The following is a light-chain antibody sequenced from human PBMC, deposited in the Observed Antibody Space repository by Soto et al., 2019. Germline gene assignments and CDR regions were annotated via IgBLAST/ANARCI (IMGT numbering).Light chain of an antibody. CDR1: QGIRND. CDR2: ASS. Sequence: AIQMTQSPSSLSASVGDRVNITCRASQGIRNDFAWYQQRPGAATKLLIFASSNLQTGVPSRFRGSGSGTDFTLTISSLLPDDFATYYCLQDYTYPRTFGQGTKVEI. V-gene: IGKV1-6*01. CDR3: LQDYTYPRT. J-gene: IGKJ1*01.